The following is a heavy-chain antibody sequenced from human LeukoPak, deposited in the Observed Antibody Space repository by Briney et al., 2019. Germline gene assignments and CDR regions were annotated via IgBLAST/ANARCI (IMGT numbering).Heavy chain of an antibody. V-gene: IGHV4-59*01. CDR2: TYYSGST. CDR3: ARGAAADL. Sequence: PSETLSLTCTVSGGSISSYYWSWIRQPPGKGLEWIGYTYYSGSTNYNPSLKSRVTISVDTSKNQFSLKLSSVTAADTAVYYCARGAAADLWGQGTLVTVSS. CDR1: GGSISSYY. J-gene: IGHJ4*02. D-gene: IGHD6-13*01.